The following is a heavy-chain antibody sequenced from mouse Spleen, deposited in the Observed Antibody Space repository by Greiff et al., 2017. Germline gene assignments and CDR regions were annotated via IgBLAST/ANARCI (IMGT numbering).Heavy chain of an antibody. J-gene: IGHJ2*01. Sequence: VQLKESGGDLVKPGGSLKLSCAASGFTFSSYGMSWVRQTPDKRLEWVATISSGGSYTYYPDSVKGRFTISRDNAKNTLYLQMSSLKSEDTAMYYCARHEGGLDYWGQGTTLTVSS. V-gene: IGHV5-6*01. CDR2: ISSGGSYT. CDR1: GFTFSSYG. D-gene: IGHD1-1*02. CDR3: ARHEGGLDY.